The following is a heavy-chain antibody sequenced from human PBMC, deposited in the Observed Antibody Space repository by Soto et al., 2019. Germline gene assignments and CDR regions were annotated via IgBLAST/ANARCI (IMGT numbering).Heavy chain of an antibody. CDR3: AGLTSSSASIDY. D-gene: IGHD6-6*01. CDR1: GGSISSSNW. J-gene: IGHJ4*02. Sequence: PSETPSLTCAVPGGSISSSNWWSWVRQPPGKGLEWIGEIYHSGSTNYNPSLKSRVTISVDKSKDQFSLKLSSVTAADTAVYYCAGLTSSSASIDYWGQGTLVTVSS. CDR2: IYHSGST. V-gene: IGHV4-4*02.